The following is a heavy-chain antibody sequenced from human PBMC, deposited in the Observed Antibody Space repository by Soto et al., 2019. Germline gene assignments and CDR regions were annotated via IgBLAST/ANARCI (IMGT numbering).Heavy chain of an antibody. V-gene: IGHV4-39*01. J-gene: IGHJ4*02. D-gene: IGHD2-15*01. Sequence: PSETLSLTCIVSGGSISSSSYYWGWIRQPPGKGLEWIASIYYSGSTYYNPSLESRVTISVDTSKNQFSLKLSSVTAADTAVYYCAILRGYLDYWGQGALVTVSS. CDR1: GGSISSSSYY. CDR3: AILRGYLDY. CDR2: IYYSGST.